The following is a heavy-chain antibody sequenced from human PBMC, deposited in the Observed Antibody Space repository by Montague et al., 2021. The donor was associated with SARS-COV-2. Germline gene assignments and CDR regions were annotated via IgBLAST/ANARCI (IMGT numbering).Heavy chain of an antibody. Sequence: PALVKPTQTLTLTCTFSGFSLSTSGMCVSWIRQPPGKALEWLARIDWDDDKYYSTSLKTRLTNSKDTSKNQVVLTMTNMDPVDTATYYCARTHYDILPGYYYDMDVWGQGTTVTVSS. CDR3: ARTHYDILPGYYYDMDV. D-gene: IGHD3-9*01. J-gene: IGHJ6*02. CDR2: IDWDDDK. CDR1: GFSLSTSGMC. V-gene: IGHV2-70*11.